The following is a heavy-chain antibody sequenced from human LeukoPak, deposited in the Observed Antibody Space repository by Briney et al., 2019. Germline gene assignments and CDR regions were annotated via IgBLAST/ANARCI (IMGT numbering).Heavy chain of an antibody. J-gene: IGHJ4*02. CDR1: GFTFSSYA. CDR3: ARWMITFGGVIGIKYYFDY. CDR2: ISGSGGST. Sequence: GGSLRLSCAASGFTFSSYAMSWVRQAPGKGLEWVSAISGSGGSTYYADSVKGRFTISRDNSKNTLYLQMNSLRAEDTAVYYCARWMITFGGVIGIKYYFDYWGQGTLVTVSS. V-gene: IGHV3-23*01. D-gene: IGHD3-16*02.